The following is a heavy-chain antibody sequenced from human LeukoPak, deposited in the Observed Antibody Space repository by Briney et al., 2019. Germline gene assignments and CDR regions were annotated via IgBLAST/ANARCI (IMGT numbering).Heavy chain of an antibody. CDR1: GGSFSGYY. CDR2: INHSGST. V-gene: IGHV4-34*01. CDR3: ARGRESTAIVYGMDV. D-gene: IGHD5-18*01. J-gene: IGHJ6*02. Sequence: SETLSLTGAVYGGSFSGYYWSWIRQPPGKGLEWIGEINHSGSTNYNPSLKSRVTISADTSKNQFSLKLSSVTAADTAVYYCARGRESTAIVYGMDVWGQGTTVTVSS.